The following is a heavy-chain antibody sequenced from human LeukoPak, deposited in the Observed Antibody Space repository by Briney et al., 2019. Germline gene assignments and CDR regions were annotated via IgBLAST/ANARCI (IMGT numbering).Heavy chain of an antibody. J-gene: IGHJ2*01. CDR1: GFTFDDYG. D-gene: IGHD3-10*01. Sequence: GRSLRLSCAASGFTFDDYGMSWVRQAPGKGLEWVSGINWNGGSTGYADSVKGRFTISRDNAKNSLYLQMNSLRAEDTALYYCARLEYGSGSPPNWYFDLWGRGTLVTVSS. CDR2: INWNGGST. V-gene: IGHV3-20*04. CDR3: ARLEYGSGSPPNWYFDL.